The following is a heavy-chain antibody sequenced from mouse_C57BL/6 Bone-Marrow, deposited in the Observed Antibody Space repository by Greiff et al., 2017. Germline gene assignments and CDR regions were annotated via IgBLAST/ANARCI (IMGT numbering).Heavy chain of an antibody. Sequence: EVHLVESGGGLVKPGGSLKLSCAASGFTFSSYAMSWVRQTPEKRLEWVATISDGGSYTYYPDNVKGRFTISRDNAKNNLYLQMSHLKSEDTAMYYCARVPYYGSSYDYAMDYWGQGTSVTVSS. CDR3: ARVPYYGSSYDYAMDY. CDR2: ISDGGSYT. D-gene: IGHD1-1*01. J-gene: IGHJ4*01. V-gene: IGHV5-4*01. CDR1: GFTFSSYA.